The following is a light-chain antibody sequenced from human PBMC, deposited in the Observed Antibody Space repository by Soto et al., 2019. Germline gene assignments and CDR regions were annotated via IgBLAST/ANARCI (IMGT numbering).Light chain of an antibody. J-gene: IGLJ2*01. CDR2: EDN. CDR1: SGSIASNY. CDR3: HSYDGRNGL. V-gene: IGLV6-57*04. Sequence: NFMLTQPHSVSESPGKTVTISCTRSSGSIASNYVQWYQQRPGSAPTTVIYEDNQRPSGVPDRFSGSIGSSSNSASLTISGRNPGGGVNYDCHSYDGRNGLFGGGTKLTVL.